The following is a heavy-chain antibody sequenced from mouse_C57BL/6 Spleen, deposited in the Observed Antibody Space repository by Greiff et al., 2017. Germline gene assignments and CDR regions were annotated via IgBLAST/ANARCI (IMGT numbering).Heavy chain of an antibody. V-gene: IGHV1-80*01. J-gene: IGHJ1*03. CDR3: ARHYGSRTWYFDV. Sequence: QVQLQQSGAELVKPGASVKISCKASGYAFSSYWMNWVKQRPGKGLEWIGQIYPGDGDTNYNGKFKGKATLTADKSSSTAYMQLSSLTSEDSAVYFCARHYGSRTWYFDVWGTGTTVTVSS. CDR2: IYPGDGDT. CDR1: GYAFSSYW. D-gene: IGHD1-1*01.